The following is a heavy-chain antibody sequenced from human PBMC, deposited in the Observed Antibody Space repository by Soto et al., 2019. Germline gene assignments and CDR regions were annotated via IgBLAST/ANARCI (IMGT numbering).Heavy chain of an antibody. CDR1: GYTFSSYS. V-gene: IGHV1-18*01. Sequence: QIQMVQSGAEVKQPGASVKISCKTSGYTFSSYSINWVRPAPGQGLEWMAWISTTSGNTHYAERVQGRVTVTLDKSARTAFMEMWVLTSVDTAVFFCARDNGYYDFWGQGTLVTVSS. CDR3: ARDNGYYDF. J-gene: IGHJ4*02. D-gene: IGHD2-8*01. CDR2: ISTTSGNT.